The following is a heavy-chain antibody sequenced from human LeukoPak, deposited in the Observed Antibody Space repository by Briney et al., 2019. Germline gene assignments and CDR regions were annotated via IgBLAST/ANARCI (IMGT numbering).Heavy chain of an antibody. CDR2: IYTSGST. CDR3: ARERSDIVGATFCIDP. Sequence: SETLSLTCTVSGGSISSYYWSWIRQPAGKGLEWIGRIYTSGSTNYNPSLKSRVTMSVDTSKNQFSLKLSSVTAADTAVYYCARERSDIVGATFCIDPWGQGTLVTVSS. D-gene: IGHD1-26*01. CDR1: GGSISSYY. V-gene: IGHV4-4*07. J-gene: IGHJ5*02.